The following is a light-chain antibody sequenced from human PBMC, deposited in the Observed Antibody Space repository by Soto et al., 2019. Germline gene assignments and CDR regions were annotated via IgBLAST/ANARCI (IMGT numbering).Light chain of an antibody. CDR1: GTDVGTYNF. Sequence: QSALTQPASVSGSPVQSITISCTGSGTDVGTYNFVSWFQRHPGKAPQLIIYEVTERPSGVSPRFSGSKSVNTASLTISWLRAADEADYFCCSFAGRKTWVFGGGTKLTVL. CDR2: EVT. V-gene: IGLV2-23*02. J-gene: IGLJ3*02. CDR3: CSFAGRKTWV.